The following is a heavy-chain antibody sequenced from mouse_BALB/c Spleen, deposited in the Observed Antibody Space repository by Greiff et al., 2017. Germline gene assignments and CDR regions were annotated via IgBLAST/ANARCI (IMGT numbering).Heavy chain of an antibody. CDR1: GFTFSSYA. CDR3: ASSLYYFDY. V-gene: IGHV5-6-5*01. J-gene: IGHJ2*01. CDR2: ISSGGST. Sequence: EVQLVESGGGLVKPGGSLKLSCAASGFTFSSYAMSWVRQTPEKRLEWVASISSGGSTYYPDSVKGRFTISRDNARNILYLQMSSLRSEDTAMYYCASSLYYFDYWGQGTTLTVSS.